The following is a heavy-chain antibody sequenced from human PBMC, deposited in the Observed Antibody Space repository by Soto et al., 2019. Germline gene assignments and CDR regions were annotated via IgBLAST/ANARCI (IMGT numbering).Heavy chain of an antibody. Sequence: QVQLVQSGAEVKKPGASVKVSCKVSGYTLTELSMHWVRQAPGKGHEWLGGFDPEDGETIYAQKFQGRVTMTEDTSTDTAYMELSSLSYEDTAVYYCATDGGICSGGSCFDYYYYYMDVLGKGTTVTVAS. J-gene: IGHJ6*03. CDR1: GYTLTELS. CDR2: FDPEDGET. V-gene: IGHV1-24*01. D-gene: IGHD2-15*01. CDR3: ATDGGICSGGSCFDYYYYYMDV.